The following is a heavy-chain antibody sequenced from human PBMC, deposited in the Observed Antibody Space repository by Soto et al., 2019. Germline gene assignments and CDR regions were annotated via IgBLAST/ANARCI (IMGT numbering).Heavy chain of an antibody. CDR2: INPSGGST. D-gene: IGHD6-19*01. Sequence: QVQLVQSGAEVKKPGASVKVSCKASGYTFTSYYMHWVQQAPGQGLEWMGIINPSGGSTSYAQKFQGRVTMTRDTSTSTVYMELSSLRSEDTAVYYCARDGRSSYSSAWYYFDYWGQGTLVTVSS. CDR1: GYTFTSYY. CDR3: ARDGRSSYSSAWYYFDY. J-gene: IGHJ4*02. V-gene: IGHV1-46*01.